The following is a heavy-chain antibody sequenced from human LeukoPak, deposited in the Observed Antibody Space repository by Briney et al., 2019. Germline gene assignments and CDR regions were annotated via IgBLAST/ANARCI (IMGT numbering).Heavy chain of an antibody. CDR2: IIPIFGTA. J-gene: IGHJ6*03. CDR3: AGELLSDQYYYYYYYMDV. V-gene: IGHV1-69*06. Sequence: SSVKVSCKASGGTFSSYAISWVRQAPGQGLEWMGRIIPIFGTANYAQKFQGRVTITADKSTSTAYMELSSLRSEDTAVYYCAGELLSDQYYYYYYYMDVRGKGTTVTVSS. D-gene: IGHD2-2*01. CDR1: GGTFSSYA.